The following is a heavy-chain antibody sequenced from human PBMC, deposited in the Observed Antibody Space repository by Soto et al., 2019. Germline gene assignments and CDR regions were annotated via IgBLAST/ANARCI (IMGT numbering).Heavy chain of an antibody. J-gene: IGHJ4*02. Sequence: QVHLVQSGAEVKKPGASVKVSCKASGYTFTSYGITWVRQAPGQGLEWMGWISAHNGNTDYTQKLQGSVIVSRDTSTRTAYMELRSVITDETAVYYCARGRYGDYWGLGLLVSVSS. CDR1: GYTFTSYG. CDR3: ARGRYGDY. V-gene: IGHV1-18*01. CDR2: ISAHNGNT. D-gene: IGHD1-1*01.